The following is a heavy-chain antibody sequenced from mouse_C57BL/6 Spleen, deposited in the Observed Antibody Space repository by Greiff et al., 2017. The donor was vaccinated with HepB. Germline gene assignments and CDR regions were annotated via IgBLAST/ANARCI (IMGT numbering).Heavy chain of an antibody. Sequence: EVKLVESGGGLVKPGGSLKLSCAASGFTFSSYAMSWVRQTPEKRLEWVATISDGGSYTYYPDNVKGRFTISRDNAKNNLYLQMSHLKAEDTAMYYCARDGSYDYDPYYYDYWGQGTTRTVAS. V-gene: IGHV5-4*01. CDR1: GFTFSSYA. CDR2: ISDGGSYT. D-gene: IGHD2-4*01. CDR3: ARDGSYDYDPYYYDY. J-gene: IGHJ2*01.